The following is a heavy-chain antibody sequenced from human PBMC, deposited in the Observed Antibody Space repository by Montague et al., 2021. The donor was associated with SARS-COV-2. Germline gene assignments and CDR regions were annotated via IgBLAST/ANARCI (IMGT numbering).Heavy chain of an antibody. CDR1: GFTFSSFT. CDR2: ISGSGGST. D-gene: IGHD4-17*01. V-gene: IGHV3-23*01. J-gene: IGHJ5*02. Sequence: SLRLSCAASGFTFSSFTTSWVRLAPGKGLEWVSTISGSGGSTWYADSVKGRFTISRDNSKSTLFLQMNSLRAEDTALYYCTGADNYGSWGRGTLVTVSS. CDR3: TGADNYGS.